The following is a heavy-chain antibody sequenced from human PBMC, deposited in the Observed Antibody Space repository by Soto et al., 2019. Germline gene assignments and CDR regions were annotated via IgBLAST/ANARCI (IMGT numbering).Heavy chain of an antibody. Sequence: QVQLVQSGAEVKKPGASVKVSCKASGYTFTSYGISWVRQAPGQGLEWMGWISAYNGNTKYAQKLQGRVTMTTDTPRSPAYRELGSLGSDDTSVDYCARRAPPMDVWGQGTTVTVSS. J-gene: IGHJ6*02. CDR1: GYTFTSYG. V-gene: IGHV1-18*01. CDR2: ISAYNGNT. CDR3: ARRAPPMDV.